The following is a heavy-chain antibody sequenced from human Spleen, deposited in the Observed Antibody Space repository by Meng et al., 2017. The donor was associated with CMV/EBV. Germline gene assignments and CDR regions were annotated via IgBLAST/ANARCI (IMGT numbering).Heavy chain of an antibody. CDR3: ARHSSGWYPYYFDY. CDR1: GGSISSYY. Sequence: QVQLQESGPGLVKPSETLSLTCTVSGGSISSYYWSWIRQPPGKGLEWIGYIYYSGSTNYNPSLKSRVTISVDTSKNQFSLKLSSVTAADTAVYYCARHSSGWYPYYFDYWGQGTLVTVSS. V-gene: IGHV4-59*01. CDR2: IYYSGST. J-gene: IGHJ4*02. D-gene: IGHD6-19*01.